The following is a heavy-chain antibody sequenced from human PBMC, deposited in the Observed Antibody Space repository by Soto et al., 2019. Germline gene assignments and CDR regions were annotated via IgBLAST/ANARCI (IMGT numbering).Heavy chain of an antibody. CDR2: IYYSGST. V-gene: IGHV4-39*01. Sequence: SETLSLTCTVSGGSISSSSYYWGWIRQPPEKGLEWIGSIYYSGSTYYNPSLKSRVTISVDTSKNQFSLKLSSVTAADTAVYYCARHDVSYGQYNWFDPWGQGTLVTVSS. CDR3: ARHDVSYGQYNWFDP. J-gene: IGHJ5*02. CDR1: GGSISSSSYY. D-gene: IGHD5-18*01.